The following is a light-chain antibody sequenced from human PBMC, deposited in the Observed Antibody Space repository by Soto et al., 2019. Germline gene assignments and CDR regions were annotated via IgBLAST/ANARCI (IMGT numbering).Light chain of an antibody. J-gene: IGKJ2*01. CDR1: QSVLYSSNNKNY. CDR3: QQYYNTPYT. Sequence: DIVMTQSPDSLAVSLGERATINCKSSQSVLYSSNNKNYLAWYHQKPGQSPRLLLYWASTRESGVPARFSGSGSGTDFTLTISSLQAEDVAVYYCQQYYNTPYTFGQGTKLEIK. CDR2: WAS. V-gene: IGKV4-1*01.